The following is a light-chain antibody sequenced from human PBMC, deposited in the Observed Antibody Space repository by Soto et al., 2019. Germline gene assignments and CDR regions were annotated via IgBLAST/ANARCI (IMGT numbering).Light chain of an antibody. J-gene: IGKJ5*01. CDR1: ESVGRH. V-gene: IGKV3-15*01. CDR3: QQYNNWPFIT. Sequence: VVTQSSATLSVSPGDRATLSCRASESVGRHLAWYQQKPGQAPSLLIYGASTRATGTPARFSGSGSGTEFTLTISSLQSEDFAVYYCQQYNNWPFITFGQGTRLEIK. CDR2: GAS.